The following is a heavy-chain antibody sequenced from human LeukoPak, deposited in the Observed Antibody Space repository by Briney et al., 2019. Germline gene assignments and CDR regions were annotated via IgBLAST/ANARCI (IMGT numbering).Heavy chain of an antibody. CDR2: ISSNGGST. CDR3: VKSSSDWHMGVGDD. Sequence: GGSQRLSCSASGFIFSNYAMHWVRQAPGKGLEYVSAISSNGGSTYYADSVKGRFTISRDNSKNTLYLQMSSLRAEDTAVYYCVKSSSDWHMGVGDDWGQGTLVTVSS. CDR1: GFIFSNYA. J-gene: IGHJ4*02. D-gene: IGHD6-19*01. V-gene: IGHV3-64D*06.